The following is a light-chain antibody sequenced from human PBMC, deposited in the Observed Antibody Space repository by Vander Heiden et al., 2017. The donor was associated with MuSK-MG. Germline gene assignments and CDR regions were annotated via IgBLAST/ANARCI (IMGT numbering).Light chain of an antibody. CDR1: QSVSSN. CDR3: QQYNNWPPWT. CDR2: GAS. J-gene: IGKJ1*01. V-gene: IGKV3-15*01. Sequence: EIVMTQSPATLSVSPGERATLSCRVSQSVSSNLAWYQQKPGQAPRLLIYGASTRATGIPARFSGSGYGTEFTLTISSRQSEDFAVYYCQQYNNWPPWTFGQGTKVXIK.